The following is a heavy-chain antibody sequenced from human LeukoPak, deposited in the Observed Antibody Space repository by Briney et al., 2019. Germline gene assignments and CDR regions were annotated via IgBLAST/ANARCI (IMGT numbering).Heavy chain of an antibody. Sequence: PSETLSLTCTVSGGSISPYYWSWIWQPPGKGLEWLGYIYYSGNTDYNPSLKSRVAISVDTSKNQFSLKLSSVTAADTAVYYCARSTGSTMFIDYWGQGTLVTVSS. V-gene: IGHV4-59*01. J-gene: IGHJ4*02. CDR3: ARSTGSTMFIDY. D-gene: IGHD3-10*02. CDR2: IYYSGNT. CDR1: GGSISPYY.